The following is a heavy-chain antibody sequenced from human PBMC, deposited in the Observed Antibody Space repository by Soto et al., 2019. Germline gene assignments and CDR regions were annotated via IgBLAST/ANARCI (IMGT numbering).Heavy chain of an antibody. CDR3: TAHVLRYFDWLDDY. CDR2: IKSKTDGGTT. V-gene: IGHV3-15*01. CDR1: GFTLSTYA. J-gene: IGHJ4*02. D-gene: IGHD3-9*01. Sequence: PGGSLRLSCVASGFTLSTYAMSWVRQAPGKGLEWVGRIKSKTDGGTTDYAAPVKGRFTISRDDSKNTLYLQMNSLKTEDTAVYYCTAHVLRYFDWLDDYWGQGTLVTVSS.